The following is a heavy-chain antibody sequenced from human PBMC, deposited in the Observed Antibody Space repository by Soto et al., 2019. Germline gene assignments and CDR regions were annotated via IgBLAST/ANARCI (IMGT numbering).Heavy chain of an antibody. CDR1: GFTFRSYW. Sequence: GGSLGLSCAASGFTFRSYWMHWVRQAPGKGLVWVSRINSDGSSITYADSVKGRFTISRANTKNTLYLQMNSLRAEDTAVYYCARAGYCIGGTCYGRDYYGMDVWGQGTTVTVSS. V-gene: IGHV3-74*01. CDR3: ARAGYCIGGTCYGRDYYGMDV. CDR2: INSDGSSI. D-gene: IGHD2-15*01. J-gene: IGHJ6*02.